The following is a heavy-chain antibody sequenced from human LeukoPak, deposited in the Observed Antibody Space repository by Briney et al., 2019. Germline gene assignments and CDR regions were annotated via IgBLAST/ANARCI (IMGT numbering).Heavy chain of an antibody. CDR2: ISGSGGST. J-gene: IGHJ4*02. CDR1: GFPFNNYW. V-gene: IGHV3-23*01. Sequence: GGSLRLSCAASGFPFNNYWMHWVRQAPGKGLEWVSAISGSGGSTYYADSVKGRFTISRDNSKNTLYLQMNSLRAEDTAVYYCAKEGSSSGWPYYFDYWGQGTLVTVSS. CDR3: AKEGSSSGWPYYFDY. D-gene: IGHD6-19*01.